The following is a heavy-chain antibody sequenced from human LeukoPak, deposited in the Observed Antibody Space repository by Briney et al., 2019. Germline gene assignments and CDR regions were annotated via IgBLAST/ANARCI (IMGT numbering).Heavy chain of an antibody. J-gene: IGHJ4*02. CDR2: INSDGSRA. D-gene: IGHD6-19*01. Sequence: PGGSLRLSCAASEFTFSHYWMHWVRQAPGKGLVWVSRINSDGSRADYADSVKGRCTISRDNAKNTVYLQMDSLRAEDTAVYYCARDSGGQWLVLFDYWGQGTLVTVAS. V-gene: IGHV3-74*01. CDR1: EFTFSHYW. CDR3: ARDSGGQWLVLFDY.